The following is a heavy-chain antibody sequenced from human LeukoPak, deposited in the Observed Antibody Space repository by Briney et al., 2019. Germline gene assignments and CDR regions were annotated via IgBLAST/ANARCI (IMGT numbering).Heavy chain of an antibody. CDR1: GYTFTGCY. CDR2: IYPTGGTT. J-gene: IGHJ3*01. Sequence: ASVKVSCKASGYTFTGCYMHWVRQAPGQGLQWMGVIYPTGGTTTYAHDFQGRVTMTRDTSATTAYMELSGLRSDDTAVYYCARGREDYYGAGTYYKHAFDLWGQGTMVIVSS. CDR3: ARGREDYYGAGTYYKHAFDL. V-gene: IGHV1-46*01. D-gene: IGHD3-10*01.